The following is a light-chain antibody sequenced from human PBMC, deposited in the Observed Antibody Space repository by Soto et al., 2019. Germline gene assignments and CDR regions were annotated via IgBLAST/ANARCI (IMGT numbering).Light chain of an antibody. J-gene: IGLJ1*01. CDR2: LND. Sequence: QSALAQPPSVSATPGQRVNMSCSGSFSNIGDNAVNWYQQLPGAAPKLLIYLNDQRPSGVPDRFSGSKSGTSASLAISGLQSEDEADYYCAAWDDSLNALFGTGTKVTVL. V-gene: IGLV1-44*01. CDR3: AAWDDSLNAL. CDR1: FSNIGDNA.